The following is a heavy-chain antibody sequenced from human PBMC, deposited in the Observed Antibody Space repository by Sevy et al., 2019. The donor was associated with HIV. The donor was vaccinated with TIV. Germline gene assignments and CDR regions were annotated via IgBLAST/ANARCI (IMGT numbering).Heavy chain of an antibody. CDR3: ARVDAYYDKGLDR. D-gene: IGHD3-16*01. CDR2: ISTSGNTK. CDR1: GFTFSSYE. V-gene: IGHV3-48*03. Sequence: GGSLRLSCEASGFTFSSYEMNWVRQAPGKGLEWISYISTSGNTKYYADSVKGRFTISRDDAKNSLYLQMNSLRAEDTALYYCARVDAYYDKGLDRWGQRTLVTVSS. J-gene: IGHJ5*02.